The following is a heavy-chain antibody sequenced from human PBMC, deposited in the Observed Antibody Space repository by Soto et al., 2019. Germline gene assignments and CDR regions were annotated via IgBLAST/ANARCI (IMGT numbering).Heavy chain of an antibody. V-gene: IGHV3-33*01. CDR3: ARDRDYDILTGYPHYYMDV. CDR2: IWYDGSNK. D-gene: IGHD3-9*01. Sequence: GGSLRLSCAASGFTFSSYGMHWVRQAPGKGLEWVAVIWYDGSNKYYADSVKGRFTISRDNSKNTLYLQMNSLRAEDTAVYYCARDRDYDILTGYPHYYMDVWGKGTTVTVSS. J-gene: IGHJ6*03. CDR1: GFTFSSYG.